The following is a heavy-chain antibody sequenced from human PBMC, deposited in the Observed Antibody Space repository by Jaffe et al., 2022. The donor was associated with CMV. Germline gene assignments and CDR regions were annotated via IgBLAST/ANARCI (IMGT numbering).Heavy chain of an antibody. CDR3: ARVVGEPKTYYYYYMDV. CDR1: GGSFSGYY. D-gene: IGHD3-10*01. V-gene: IGHV4-34*01. Sequence: QVQLQQWGAGLLKPSETLSLTCAVYGGSFSGYYWSWIRQPPGKGLEWIGEINHSGSTNYNPSLKSRVTISVDTSKNQFSLKLSSVTAADTAVYYCARVVGEPKTYYYYYMDVWGKGTTVTVSS. CDR2: INHSGST. J-gene: IGHJ6*03.